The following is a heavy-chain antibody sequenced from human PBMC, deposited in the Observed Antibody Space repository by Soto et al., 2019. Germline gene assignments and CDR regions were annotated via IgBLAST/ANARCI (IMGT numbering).Heavy chain of an antibody. CDR3: ARHYSSGSRNWFDP. V-gene: IGHV4-59*08. D-gene: IGHD6-19*01. CDR1: GGSISSYY. J-gene: IGHJ5*02. CDR2: IYYSGST. Sequence: SETLSLTCTVSGGSISSYYWSWIRQPPGKGLEWIGYIYYSGSTNYNPSLKSRVTISVDTSKNQFSLKLSSVTAADTAVFYCARHYSSGSRNWFDPWGQGTLVTVSS.